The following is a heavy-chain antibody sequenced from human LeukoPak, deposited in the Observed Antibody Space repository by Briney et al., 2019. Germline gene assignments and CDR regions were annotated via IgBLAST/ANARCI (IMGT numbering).Heavy chain of an antibody. J-gene: IGHJ4*02. CDR1: GGTFSSYA. Sequence: SVKVSCKASGGTFSSYAISWVRQAPGQGLEWMGRIIPILGIANYAQKFQGRVTITADKSTSTAYVELSSLRSEDTAVYYCARVWRFGELLTLDYWGQGTLVTVSS. D-gene: IGHD3-10*01. CDR2: IIPILGIA. V-gene: IGHV1-69*04. CDR3: ARVWRFGELLTLDY.